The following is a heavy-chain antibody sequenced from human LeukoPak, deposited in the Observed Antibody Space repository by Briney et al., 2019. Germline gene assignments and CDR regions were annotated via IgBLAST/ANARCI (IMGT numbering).Heavy chain of an antibody. CDR3: AKGESTSPLYYYGMDV. CDR2: ISGSGGST. D-gene: IGHD2-2*01. V-gene: IGHV3-23*01. J-gene: IGHJ6*02. CDR1: GGSVSNGSYY. Sequence: PSETLSLTCTVSGGSVSNGSYYWSWVRQAPGKGLEWVSAISGSGGSTYYADSVKGRFTISRDNSKNTLYLQMNSLRAEDTAVYYCAKGESTSPLYYYGMDVWGQGTTVTVSS.